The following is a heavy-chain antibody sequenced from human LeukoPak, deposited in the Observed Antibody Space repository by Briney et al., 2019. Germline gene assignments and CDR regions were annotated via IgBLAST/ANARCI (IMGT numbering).Heavy chain of an antibody. V-gene: IGHV3-7*01. CDR1: GFTFSGYW. CDR2: IKQDGSEK. D-gene: IGHD5-18*01. Sequence: PGGSLRLSCAASGFTFSGYWMSWVRQAPGKGLEWVANIKQDGSEKYYVDSVKGRFTISRDNAKNSLYLQMNSLRAEDTAVYYCARESAMVWAIDYWGQGTLVTVSS. CDR3: ARESAMVWAIDY. J-gene: IGHJ4*02.